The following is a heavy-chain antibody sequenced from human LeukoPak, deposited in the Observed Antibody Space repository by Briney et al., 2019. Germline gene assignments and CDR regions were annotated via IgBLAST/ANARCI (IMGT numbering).Heavy chain of an antibody. J-gene: IGHJ2*01. CDR3: AKSMTLQWRGFFDL. CDR2: IRFTGSYI. Sequence: PGGSLRLSCVASGFTFSHYSMNWVRQAPGKGLEWVSSIRFTGSYIYYADSVKGRFTISRDNSKNTLYLQKNSLRADDTAIYYCAKSMTLQWRGFFDLWGRGTHVTVSS. D-gene: IGHD6-19*01. V-gene: IGHV3-21*04. CDR1: GFTFSHYS.